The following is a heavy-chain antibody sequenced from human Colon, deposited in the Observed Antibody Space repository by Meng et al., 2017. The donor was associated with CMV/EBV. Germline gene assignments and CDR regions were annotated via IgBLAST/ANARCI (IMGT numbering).Heavy chain of an antibody. J-gene: IGHJ5*02. Sequence: SLKVSCKASGGTFSSYTISWVRQAPGQGLEWMGRIIPILGIANYAQKFQGRVTITADKSTSTAYMELSSLRSEDTAVYYCAREMRQIYYGGKGWFDPWGQGTLVTVSS. CDR1: GGTFSSYT. CDR2: IIPILGIA. CDR3: AREMRQIYYGGKGWFDP. D-gene: IGHD3-10*01. V-gene: IGHV1-69*04.